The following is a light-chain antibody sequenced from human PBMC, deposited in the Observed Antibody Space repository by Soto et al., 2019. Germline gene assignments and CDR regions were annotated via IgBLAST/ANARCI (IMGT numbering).Light chain of an antibody. CDR2: GDN. CDR3: QSYDSSLSGVV. J-gene: IGLJ2*01. Sequence: QSVLTQPPSVSGAPGQRVSISCTGSTSNIGAPYDVHWYQHLPGTAPKLLIYGDNNRPSGVPDRFSGSKSGTSASLAITRLQAEDEADYYCQSYDSSLSGVVFGGGTKLTVL. V-gene: IGLV1-40*01. CDR1: TSNIGAPYD.